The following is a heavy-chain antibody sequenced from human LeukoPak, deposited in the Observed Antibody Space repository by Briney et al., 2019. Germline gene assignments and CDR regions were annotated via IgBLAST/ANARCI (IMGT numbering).Heavy chain of an antibody. V-gene: IGHV3-7*01. CDR2: IKRDGSDN. Sequence: GGSLRLSCAASGVTFRNYWMSWVRQAPGKGLEWVANIKRDGSDNYYVGSVEGRFTISRDNAKTSLYLQMSSLRAEDTAIYYCARALYNRGWYPDYFDSWGQGTLVTVSA. D-gene: IGHD6-19*01. J-gene: IGHJ4*02. CDR3: ARALYNRGWYPDYFDS. CDR1: GVTFRNYW.